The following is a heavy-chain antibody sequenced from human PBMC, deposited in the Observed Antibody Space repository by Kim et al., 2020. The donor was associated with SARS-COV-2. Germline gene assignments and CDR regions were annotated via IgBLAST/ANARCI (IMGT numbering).Heavy chain of an antibody. CDR1: GFTFSSHV. CDR3: ARNLVGDTDLGP. D-gene: IGHD1-26*01. J-gene: IGHJ5*02. CDR2: ISYEGSTQ. V-gene: IGHV3-30*03. Sequence: GGSLRLSCAASGFTFSSHVMHWVRQAPGNWLEWVALISYEGSTQKYTDSVKGRFTVSRDNSKNTLFLQMNSLRPEDTAVYYCARNLVGDTDLGPWGQGTLVTVSS.